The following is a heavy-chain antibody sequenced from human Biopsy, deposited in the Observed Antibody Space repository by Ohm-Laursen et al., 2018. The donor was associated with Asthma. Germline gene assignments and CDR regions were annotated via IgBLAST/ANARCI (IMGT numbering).Heavy chain of an antibody. D-gene: IGHD4-17*01. CDR3: AKGHGDYVFPYFQH. J-gene: IGHJ1*01. V-gene: IGHV3-30*18. CDR1: GFTFSSFG. CDR2: ISYDGSDK. Sequence: SLRLSCAASGFTFSSFGIHWVRQAPGKGPEWVAVISYDGSDKYYADSVKGRFTISRDNSKNTLYLQMNSLRAEDTAVYYCAKGHGDYVFPYFQHWGQGTLVTVSS.